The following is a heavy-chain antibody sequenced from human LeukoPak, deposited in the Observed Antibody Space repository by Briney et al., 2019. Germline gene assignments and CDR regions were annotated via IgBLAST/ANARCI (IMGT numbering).Heavy chain of an antibody. V-gene: IGHV3-7*01. CDR1: GFIFSSYD. CDR2: IKQDGSEK. CDR3: ARDLSGSGKYYFDY. J-gene: IGHJ4*02. Sequence: PGGSLRLSCAASGFIFSSYDMHWVRQAPGKGLEWVANIKQDGSEKYYVDSVKGRFTISRDNAKNSLYLQMNSLRAEDTAVYYCARDLSGSGKYYFDYWGQGTLVTVSS. D-gene: IGHD3-10*01.